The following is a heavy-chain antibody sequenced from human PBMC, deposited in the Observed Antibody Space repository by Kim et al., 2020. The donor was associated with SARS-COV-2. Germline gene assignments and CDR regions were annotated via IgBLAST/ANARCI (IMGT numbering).Heavy chain of an antibody. D-gene: IGHD3-16*01. J-gene: IGHJ6*01. V-gene: IGHV3-7*03. CDR2: VKGGEGET. CDR3: ARVGASMTDAYYY. Sequence: GGSLRHSCAASGFTFKSYGMGWVRQAPGKGLEWVATVKGGEGETYYVDSVRGRFSLSRDNSKSSLYLQMNSLRVEDTAVYFCARVGASMTDAYYY. CDR1: GFTFKSYG.